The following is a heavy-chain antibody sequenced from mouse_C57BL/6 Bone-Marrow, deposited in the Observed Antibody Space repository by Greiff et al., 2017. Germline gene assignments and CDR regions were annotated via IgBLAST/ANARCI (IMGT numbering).Heavy chain of an antibody. Sequence: QVQLQQSGPELVKPGASVKISCKASGYAFSSSWMNWVKQRPGKGPEWIGRIYPGDGDTNYNGKFKGKATLTADKSSSTAYMQLSSLTSDDSAVYFCERWLTTVVAKAMDYWGQGTSVTVST. V-gene: IGHV1-82*01. J-gene: IGHJ4*01. CDR3: ERWLTTVVAKAMDY. D-gene: IGHD1-1*01. CDR1: GYAFSSSW. CDR2: IYPGDGDT.